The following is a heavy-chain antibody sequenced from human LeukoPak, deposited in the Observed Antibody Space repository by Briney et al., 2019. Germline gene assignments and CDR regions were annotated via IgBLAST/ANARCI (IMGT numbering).Heavy chain of an antibody. Sequence: TGGSLRLSCAASGFTFNSYWMNWVRQAPGKGLEWVSSISSSSSYIYYADSVKGRFTISRDNAKNSLYLQMNSLRAEDTAVYYCARGGASIMITFDEDRRALFDYWGQGTLVTVSS. V-gene: IGHV3-21*01. D-gene: IGHD3-16*01. CDR3: ARGGASIMITFDEDRRALFDY. CDR1: GFTFNSYW. J-gene: IGHJ4*02. CDR2: ISSSSSYI.